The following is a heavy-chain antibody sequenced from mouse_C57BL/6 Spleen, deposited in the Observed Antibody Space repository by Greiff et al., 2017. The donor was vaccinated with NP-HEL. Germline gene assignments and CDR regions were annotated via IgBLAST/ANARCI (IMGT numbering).Heavy chain of an antibody. D-gene: IGHD2-14*01. Sequence: DVMLVESGGDLVKPGGSLKLSCAASGFTFSSYGMSWVRQTPDKRLEWVATISSGGSYTYYPDSVKGRFTISRDNAKNTLYLQMSSLKSEDTAMYYCASNTEGVHYFDYWGQGTTLTVSS. V-gene: IGHV5-6*02. CDR1: GFTFSSYG. J-gene: IGHJ2*01. CDR2: ISSGGSYT. CDR3: ASNTEGVHYFDY.